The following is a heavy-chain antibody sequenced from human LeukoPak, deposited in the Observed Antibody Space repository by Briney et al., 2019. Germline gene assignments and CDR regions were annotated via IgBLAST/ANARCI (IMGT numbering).Heavy chain of an antibody. Sequence: GGSLRLSCAASGFTLSDYYMSWIGQAPGKGLEWVSYISSSGSTIYYADSVKGRFTISRDNAKNSLYLQMNSLRAEDTAAYYCARDLVVVTAKGFDPWGEGTLVTVSS. CDR3: ARDLVVVTAKGFDP. D-gene: IGHD3-22*01. CDR2: ISSSGSTI. J-gene: IGHJ5*02. CDR1: GFTLSDYY. V-gene: IGHV3-11*01.